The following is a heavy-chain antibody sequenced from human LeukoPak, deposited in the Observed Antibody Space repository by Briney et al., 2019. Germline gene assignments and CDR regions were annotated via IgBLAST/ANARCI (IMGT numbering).Heavy chain of an antibody. CDR3: AKDLHSSSWYYFDY. J-gene: IGHJ4*02. CDR2: ISSSRSYI. V-gene: IGHV3-21*01. Sequence: TGGSLRLSCAASGFTFSSYSMNWVCQAPGKGLEWVSSISSSRSYIYYADSVKGRFTISRDNAKNSLYLQMNSLRAEDTAVYYCAKDLHSSSWYYFDYWGQGTLVTVSS. D-gene: IGHD6-13*01. CDR1: GFTFSSYS.